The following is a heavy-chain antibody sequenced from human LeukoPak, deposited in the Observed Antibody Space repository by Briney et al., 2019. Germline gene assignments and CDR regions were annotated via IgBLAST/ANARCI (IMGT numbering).Heavy chain of an antibody. CDR3: ARQGADWFDP. Sequence: SGTLSLTCTVSGGSISSYYWSWIRQPPGKGLEWIGYIYYSGSSNYNPSLKSRVTISVDTSKNQFSLKLSSVTAADTAVYYCARQGADWFDPWGQGTLVTVSS. J-gene: IGHJ5*02. CDR2: IYYSGSS. D-gene: IGHD3-16*01. V-gene: IGHV4-59*08. CDR1: GGSISSYY.